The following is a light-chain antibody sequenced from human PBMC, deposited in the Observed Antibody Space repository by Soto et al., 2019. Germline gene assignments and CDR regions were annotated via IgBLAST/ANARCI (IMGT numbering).Light chain of an antibody. Sequence: EIVMTQSPATLSVSPGERATLSCRASQSVSSNLAWYQQKPGQAPRLLIYGASTRATGIPATFSGSGSGTEFTLTISSLQSEDFAVYYWQQYNNWPPASTFGPGTKVDIK. CDR3: QQYNNWPPAST. J-gene: IGKJ3*01. CDR2: GAS. V-gene: IGKV3-15*01. CDR1: QSVSSN.